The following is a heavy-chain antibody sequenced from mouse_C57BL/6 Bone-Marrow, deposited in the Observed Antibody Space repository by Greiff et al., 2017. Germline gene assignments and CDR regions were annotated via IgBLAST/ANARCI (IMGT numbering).Heavy chain of an antibody. J-gene: IGHJ3*01. CDR1: GYTFTDYE. Sequence: QVQLQQSGAELVRPGASVTLSCKASGYTFTDYEMHWVKQTPVHGLEWIGAIDPETGGTAYNQKFKGKAILTADKSSSTAYMELRSLPSEDSAVYYCTCIYYGKAAWFAYWGQGTLVTVSA. V-gene: IGHV1-15*01. CDR2: IDPETGGT. CDR3: TCIYYGKAAWFAY. D-gene: IGHD2-1*01.